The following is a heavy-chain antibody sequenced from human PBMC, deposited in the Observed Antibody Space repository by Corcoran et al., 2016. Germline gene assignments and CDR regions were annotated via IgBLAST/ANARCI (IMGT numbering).Heavy chain of an antibody. CDR2: INNDGSAA. D-gene: IGHD5-18*01. Sequence: EVHLVESGGGLVQPGGSLRLSCVASGFSFTSHWMHWVRQAPGKGLVWVSGINNDGSAASYADSVKGRFTISRDNAKNTLYLQTKSLGAEDTGVYYCARGGGYRQDYWGLGTLVAVSS. J-gene: IGHJ4*02. CDR1: GFSFTSHW. CDR3: ARGGGYRQDY. V-gene: IGHV3-74*01.